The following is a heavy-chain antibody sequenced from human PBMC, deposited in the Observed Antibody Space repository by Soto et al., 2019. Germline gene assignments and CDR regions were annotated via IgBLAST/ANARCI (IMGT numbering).Heavy chain of an antibody. Sequence: QVHLVQSGAEVKKPGASVKVSCKGSGYAFTTYGITWVRQAPGQGLEWMGWISAHNGNTNYAQKLQGRVTVTRDTSTTTAYMDLTSLRSDDTAVYYCARGRYGDYWGQGPLVTVSP. J-gene: IGHJ4*02. D-gene: IGHD1-1*01. CDR2: ISAHNGNT. CDR1: GYAFTTYG. V-gene: IGHV1-18*01. CDR3: ARGRYGDY.